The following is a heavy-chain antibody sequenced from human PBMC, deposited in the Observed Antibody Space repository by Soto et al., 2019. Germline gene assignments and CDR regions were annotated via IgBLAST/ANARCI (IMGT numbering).Heavy chain of an antibody. V-gene: IGHV4-39*02. CDR2: IYYSGST. CDR3: ARPGGSGWFYFDS. CDR1: Y. J-gene: IGHJ4*02. Sequence: YWGWIRQPPGKGLEWIGSIYYSGSTYYNPSLKSRVTISVDTSKNHFSLKLTSVTAADTAVYYCARPGGSGWFYFDSWGQGSQVTVSS. D-gene: IGHD6-19*01.